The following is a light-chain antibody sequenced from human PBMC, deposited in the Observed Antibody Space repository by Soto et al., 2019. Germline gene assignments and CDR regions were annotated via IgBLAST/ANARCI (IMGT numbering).Light chain of an antibody. CDR2: DAS. Sequence: DIMITQSPSTLCASPVGLATLSCRASQSVSSNLAWYQQKPGQAPRLLIYDASNRASGTPARFSGSGSETDFTLTISSLEPEDFAVYYCQHRMNWPLTFGQGTRLEIK. J-gene: IGKJ5*01. V-gene: IGKV3-11*01. CDR1: QSVSSN. CDR3: QHRMNWPLT.